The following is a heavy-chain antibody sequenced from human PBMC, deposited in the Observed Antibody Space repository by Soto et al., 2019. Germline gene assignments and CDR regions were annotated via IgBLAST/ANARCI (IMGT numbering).Heavy chain of an antibody. J-gene: IGHJ4*02. V-gene: IGHV3-30*18. D-gene: IGHD6-13*01. CDR3: AKQRAAAGKAAVDY. CDR2: ISYDGSNK. CDR1: GFTFSSYG. Sequence: QVQLVESGGGVVQPGRSLRLSCAASGFTFSSYGMHWVRQAPGKGLEWVAVISYDGSNKYYADSVKGRLTISRDNSKNTLYLQMISLRAEDTAVYYCAKQRAAAGKAAVDYWGQGTLVTVSS.